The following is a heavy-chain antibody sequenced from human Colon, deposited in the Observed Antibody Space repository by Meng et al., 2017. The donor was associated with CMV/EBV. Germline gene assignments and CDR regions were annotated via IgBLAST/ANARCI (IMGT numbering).Heavy chain of an antibody. J-gene: IGHJ2*01. CDR3: ARMALHWYFDL. V-gene: IGHV4-39*07. Sequence: QVQLQDPGPGLVKPSETLSLTCTVSGDSISVRSYYWGWIRQPPGKGLEWIASIYYTGNDYHNPSLKSRVTISIDTSNNQFSLRLTSVTAADTAVYYCARMALHWYFDLWGRGTLVTASS. CDR1: GDSISVRSYY. CDR2: IYYTGND. D-gene: IGHD5-24*01.